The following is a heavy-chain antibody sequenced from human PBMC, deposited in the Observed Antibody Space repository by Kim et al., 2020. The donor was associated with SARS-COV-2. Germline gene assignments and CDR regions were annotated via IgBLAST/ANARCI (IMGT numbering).Heavy chain of an antibody. D-gene: IGHD3-3*01. CDR1: GFTFSSYS. J-gene: IGHJ5*02. V-gene: IGHV3-48*02. CDR3: ARDRTEHPWWSGYSPGGFDP. CDR2: ISSSSSTI. Sequence: GGSLRLSCAASGFTFSSYSMNWVRQAPGKGLEWVSYISSSSSTIYYADSVKGRFTISRDNAKNSLYLQMNSLRDEDTAVYYCARDRTEHPWWSGYSPGGFDPWGQGTLVTVSS.